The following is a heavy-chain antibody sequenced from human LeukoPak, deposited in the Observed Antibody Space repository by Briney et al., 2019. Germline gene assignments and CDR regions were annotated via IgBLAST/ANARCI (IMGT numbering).Heavy chain of an antibody. V-gene: IGHV3-23*01. D-gene: IGHD3/OR15-3a*01. CDR3: AKGRGLVSPDDH. Sequence: GGSLRLSCAASGFTFSSHTMTWVRQAPGKGLEWVSAISNSGGSTYYADSVKGRFTISRDNSKNTLYLQMNSLKAEDTAVYCCAKGRGLVSPDDHWGQGTLVTVSS. CDR1: GFTFSSHT. J-gene: IGHJ4*02. CDR2: ISNSGGST.